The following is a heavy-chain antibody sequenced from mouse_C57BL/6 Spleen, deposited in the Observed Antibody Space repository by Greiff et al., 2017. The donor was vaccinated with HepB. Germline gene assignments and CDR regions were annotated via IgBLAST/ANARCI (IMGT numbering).Heavy chain of an antibody. J-gene: IGHJ3*01. D-gene: IGHD2-4*01. CDR3: TVYYDYPFAY. Sequence: EVQGVESGGGLVQPGGSMKLSCVASGFTFSNYWMNWVRQSPEKGLEWVAQIRLKSDNYATHYAESVKGRFTISRDDSKSSVYLQMNNLRAEDTGIYYCTVYYDYPFAYWGQGTLVTVSA. CDR2: IRLKSDNYAT. V-gene: IGHV6-3*01. CDR1: GFTFSNYW.